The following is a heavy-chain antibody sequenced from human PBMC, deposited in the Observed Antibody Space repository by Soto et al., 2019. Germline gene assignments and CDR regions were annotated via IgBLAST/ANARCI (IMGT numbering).Heavy chain of an antibody. J-gene: IGHJ4*01. CDR3: LEGLALIADN. D-gene: IGHD2-21*01. Sequence: GGSLRLSCRDSGFSFRTHVMDWVRQAPGKGVEWVARILYDGSKEYYADSVKGRFTISRDNSRNTLFLQMDSLGVEDTATYYCLEGLALIADNCGHGTRVTVS. V-gene: IGHV3-30*18. CDR1: GFSFRTHV. CDR2: ILYDGSKE.